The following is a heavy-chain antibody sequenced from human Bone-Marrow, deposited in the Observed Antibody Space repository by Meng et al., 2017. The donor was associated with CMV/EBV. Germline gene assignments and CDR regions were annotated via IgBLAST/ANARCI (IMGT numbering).Heavy chain of an antibody. Sequence: GESLKISCAASGFTFSSYSMNGVRQAAGKGLEWVSSMSSSSSYIYYADSVKGRFTSSRDNAQNSLYLQMNSLRAEDTAVYYCAREGDYYDSSGYYDYWGQGTLVTVSS. CDR2: MSSSSSYI. CDR1: GFTFSSYS. D-gene: IGHD3-22*01. CDR3: AREGDYYDSSGYYDY. J-gene: IGHJ4*02. V-gene: IGHV3-21*01.